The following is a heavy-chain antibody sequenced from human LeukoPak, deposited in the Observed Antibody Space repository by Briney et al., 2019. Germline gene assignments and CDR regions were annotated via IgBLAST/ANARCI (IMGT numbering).Heavy chain of an antibody. J-gene: IGHJ4*02. CDR3: ARRSGIAVAGAFDY. CDR2: ISGSGGTS. V-gene: IGHV3-23*01. Sequence: GGTLRLSCAASGFTFSRYGMSWVRQAPGKGLEWVSLISGSGGTSYYADSVKGRFTISRENSKNTLYLQMNSLRAEDTAVYYCARRSGIAVAGAFDYWGQGTLVTVSS. CDR1: GFTFSRYG. D-gene: IGHD6-19*01.